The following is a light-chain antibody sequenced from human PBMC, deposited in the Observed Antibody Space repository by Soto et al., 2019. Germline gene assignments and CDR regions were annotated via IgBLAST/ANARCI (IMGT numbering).Light chain of an antibody. Sequence: QSALTQPASVSGSPGQSIIISCTGTSSDVGGYNYVSWYQQHPGKAPKLMIYDVSIRPSGVSNRFSGSKSGNTASLTISGLQAEDEADYHCSSYASSNVAVFGGGTQLTVL. J-gene: IGLJ7*01. CDR2: DVS. V-gene: IGLV2-14*01. CDR1: SSDVGGYNY. CDR3: SSYASSNVAV.